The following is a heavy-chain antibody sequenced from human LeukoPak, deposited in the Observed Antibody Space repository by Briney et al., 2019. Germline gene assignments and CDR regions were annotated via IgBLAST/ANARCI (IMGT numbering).Heavy chain of an antibody. CDR2: ISGSGHTT. D-gene: IGHD5-24*01. Sequence: PGGSLRLSCAASGFTFTSSAMSWVRQAPGKGLEWVSVISGSGHTTDYADSVKGRFTISRDNSKNTLYLQMNSLRAEDTAVYYCAGGAARMVEMGTIISFEYWGQGTLVTVSS. J-gene: IGHJ4*02. CDR3: AGGAARMVEMGTIISFEY. V-gene: IGHV3-23*01. CDR1: GFTFTSSA.